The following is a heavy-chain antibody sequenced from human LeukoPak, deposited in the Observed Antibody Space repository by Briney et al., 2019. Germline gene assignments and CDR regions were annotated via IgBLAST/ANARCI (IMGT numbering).Heavy chain of an antibody. CDR2: IYPDDSDT. Sequence: GESLKISCKGSGYRFTSYWIGWVRQMPGKGLEWMGLIYPDDSDTRYSPSYQGQVTISADKSISTANLQWSSLKASDTAMYYCAIGGDSTTSCYRCFDYWGQGTLVTVSS. CDR1: GYRFTSYW. D-gene: IGHD2-2*02. J-gene: IGHJ4*02. V-gene: IGHV5-51*01. CDR3: AIGGDSTTSCYRCFDY.